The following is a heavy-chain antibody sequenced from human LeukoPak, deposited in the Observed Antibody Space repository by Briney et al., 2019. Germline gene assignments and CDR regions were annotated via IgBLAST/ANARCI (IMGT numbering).Heavy chain of an antibody. V-gene: IGHV1-18*01. J-gene: IGHJ4*02. CDR2: ISAYSANT. CDR1: GYTFASYG. CDR3: ARDQAYNFGPRGGDY. Sequence: ASVKVSCKASGYTFASYGISWVRQAPGQGLEWMGRISAYSANTNYAQKLQGRVAMTTDTSTDTAYMELRSLRSDDTAVYYCARDQAYNFGPRGGDYWGQGTLVTVSS. D-gene: IGHD1-1*01.